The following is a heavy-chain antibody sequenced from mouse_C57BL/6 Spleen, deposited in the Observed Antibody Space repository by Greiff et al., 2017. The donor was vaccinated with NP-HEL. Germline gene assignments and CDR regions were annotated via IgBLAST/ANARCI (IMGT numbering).Heavy chain of an antibody. V-gene: IGHV1-36*01. J-gene: IGHJ4*01. D-gene: IGHD2-3*01. CDR1: GFTFTDYY. CDR2: VYPYNGGT. CDR3: ATEAEGYYYYAMDY. Sequence: DVKLQESGPVLVKPGPSVKISCKASGFTFTDYYMHWVKQSHGKSLEWIGLVYPYNGGTSYNQKFKGKATLTVDTPSSTAYMELNSLTSEDSAVYYCATEAEGYYYYAMDYWGQGTSVTVSS.